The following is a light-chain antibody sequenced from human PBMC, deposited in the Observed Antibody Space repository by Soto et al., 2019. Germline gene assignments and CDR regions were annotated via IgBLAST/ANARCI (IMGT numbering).Light chain of an antibody. V-gene: IGLV4-69*01. Sequence: QPVLTQSPSASASLGASVKLTCTLSSGHSSYTIAWHQQQPEKGPRYLMTLNSDGSHRKGDGIPARFSGSSSGAERYLTISRLPSEDEAYYYCQPWGRDIHVVFGGGTNLTVL. CDR2: LNSDGSH. CDR1: SGHSSYT. CDR3: QPWGRDIHVV. J-gene: IGLJ2*01.